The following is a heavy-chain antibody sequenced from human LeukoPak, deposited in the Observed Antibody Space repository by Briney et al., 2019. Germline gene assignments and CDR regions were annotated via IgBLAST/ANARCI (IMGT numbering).Heavy chain of an antibody. J-gene: IGHJ4*02. CDR2: IYYSGST. D-gene: IGHD2-21*02. CDR3: ARQYRGGDCYLFDY. V-gene: IGHV4-59*01. Sequence: SETLSLTCTVSGGSISSYYWSWIRQPPGKGLEWIGYIYYSGSTNYNPSLKSRVTISVDTSKNQFSLKLSSVTAADTAVYYCARQYRGGDCYLFDYWGQGTLVTVSS. CDR1: GGSISSYY.